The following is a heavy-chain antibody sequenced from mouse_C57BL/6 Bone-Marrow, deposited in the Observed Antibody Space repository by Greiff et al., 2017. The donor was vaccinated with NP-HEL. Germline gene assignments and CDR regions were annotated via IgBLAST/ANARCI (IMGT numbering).Heavy chain of an antibody. Sequence: VQLQQPGAELVKPGASVKLSCKASGYTFTSYYMYWVKQRPGQGLEWIGGINPGNGGTNFNEKFKTKATLTVDKSSGSAYMQLSSLTSEDSAVYYCARVGYYYGHYFDYWGQGTTLTVSS. CDR1: GYTFTSYY. V-gene: IGHV1S81*02. CDR2: INPGNGGT. J-gene: IGHJ2*01. D-gene: IGHD1-1*01. CDR3: ARVGYYYGHYFDY.